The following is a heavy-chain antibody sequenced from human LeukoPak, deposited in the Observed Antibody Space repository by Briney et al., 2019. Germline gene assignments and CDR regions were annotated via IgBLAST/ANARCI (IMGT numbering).Heavy chain of an antibody. D-gene: IGHD6-13*01. CDR1: GYTCTRYD. CDR3: ARLIAAAEDY. Sequence: GASVKLSCNASGYTCTRYDINWVRQATGQGVEWMGWMNPNSGNTGYAQKFQGRVTMTRNTSISTAYLELSSLRSEDTAVYYCARLIAAAEDYWGQGTLVTVSS. J-gene: IGHJ4*02. CDR2: MNPNSGNT. V-gene: IGHV1-8*01.